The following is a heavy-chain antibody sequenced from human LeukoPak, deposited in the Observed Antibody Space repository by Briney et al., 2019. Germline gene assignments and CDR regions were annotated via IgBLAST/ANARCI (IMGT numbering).Heavy chain of an antibody. CDR3: ARHRDSLGFHNWFAT. J-gene: IGHJ5*02. V-gene: IGHV4-59*08. D-gene: IGHD3-16*01. CDR1: GGSISSHY. CDR2: TFYTGST. Sequence: SETLSLTCTVSGGSISSHYWSWIRQSPGGGLEWIGFTFYTGSTNSNPSLKSRFTMSADPSKNQVSLRLISLTAADTAIYYCARHRDSLGFHNWFATCGQGTLVSVSS.